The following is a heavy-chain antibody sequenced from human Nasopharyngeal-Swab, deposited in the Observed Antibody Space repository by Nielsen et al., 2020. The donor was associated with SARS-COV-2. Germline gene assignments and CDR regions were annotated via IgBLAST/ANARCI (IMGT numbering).Heavy chain of an antibody. CDR3: AKDHKMDSGGGVGYMDV. J-gene: IGHJ6*03. CDR1: GLPSSSYG. CDR2: IRYDGFNQ. V-gene: IGHV3-30*02. D-gene: IGHD3-16*01. Sequence: GGSLRLSGAASGLPSSSYGMHWVRQAPGEGLEWVAFIRYDGFNQHYVDSVKGRFTISRDSFKNTLYLQLNSLRAEDTAVYYCAKDHKMDSGGGVGYMDVWGKGTTVTVSS.